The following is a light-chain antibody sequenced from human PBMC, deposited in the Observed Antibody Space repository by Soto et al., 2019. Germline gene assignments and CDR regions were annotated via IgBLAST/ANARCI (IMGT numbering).Light chain of an antibody. CDR3: QQYNNWPQT. Sequence: EIGMTQSPATLSVSPGERASLSCRARQSVSTNLAWYQQKPGQAPRLLIYGASTRATGTPGRFSGSGSGTEFTLTISSLQSEDFAIYYCQQYNNWPQTFGQGTKVDIK. V-gene: IGKV3-15*01. CDR2: GAS. J-gene: IGKJ1*01. CDR1: QSVSTN.